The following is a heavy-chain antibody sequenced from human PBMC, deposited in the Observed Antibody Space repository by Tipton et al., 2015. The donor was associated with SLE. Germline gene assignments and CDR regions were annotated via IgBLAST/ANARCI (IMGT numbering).Heavy chain of an antibody. CDR1: GFTFSSYA. Sequence: RSLRLSCAASGFTFSSYAMHWVRQAPGKGLEWVAVISYDGSNKYYADSVKGRFTISRDNSKNTLYLQMNSLRAEDTAVYYCARTPLQPVGPFDIWGQGTMVTVSS. CDR2: ISYDGSNK. J-gene: IGHJ3*02. V-gene: IGHV3-30*04. CDR3: ARTPLQPVGPFDI. D-gene: IGHD1-14*01.